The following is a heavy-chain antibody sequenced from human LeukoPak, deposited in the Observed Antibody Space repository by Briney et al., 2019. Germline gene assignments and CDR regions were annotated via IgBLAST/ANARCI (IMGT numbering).Heavy chain of an antibody. CDR3: ARDYYDSSGYYYAAFDI. CDR1: GGSFSGYY. CDR2: INHSGST. Sequence: PSETLSLTCAVYGGSFSGYYWSWIRQPPGKGLEWIGEINHSGSTNYNPSLKSRVTISVDTSKNQFSLKLSSVTAADTAVYYCARDYYDSSGYYYAAFDIWGQGTMVTVSS. J-gene: IGHJ3*02. D-gene: IGHD3-22*01. V-gene: IGHV4-34*01.